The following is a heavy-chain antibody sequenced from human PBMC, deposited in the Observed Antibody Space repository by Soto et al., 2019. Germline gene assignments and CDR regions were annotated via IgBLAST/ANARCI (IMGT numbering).Heavy chain of an antibody. CDR1: GFTFSNAW. J-gene: IGHJ3*02. D-gene: IGHD2-8*01. CDR3: TTDPSEVMAQHAFDI. Sequence: EVQLVESGGGLVKPGGSLRLSCAASGFTFSNAWMSWVRQAPGKGLEWVGRIKSKTDGGTTDYAAPVKGRFTISRDDSKNTLYLQMNSLKTEDTAVYYCTTDPSEVMAQHAFDIWGQGTMVTVSS. CDR2: IKSKTDGGTT. V-gene: IGHV3-15*01.